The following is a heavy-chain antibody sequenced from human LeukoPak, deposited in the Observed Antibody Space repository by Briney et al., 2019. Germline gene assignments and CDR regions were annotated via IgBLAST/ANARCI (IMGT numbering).Heavy chain of an antibody. CDR2: IYYSGST. Sequence: SETLSLTCTVSGGPISSSSYYWGWIRQPPGKGLEWIGSIYYSGSTYYNPSLKSRVTISVDTSKNQFSLKLSSVTAADTAVYYCARGPEKRFGETQIGNWFDPWGQGTLVTVSS. V-gene: IGHV4-39*07. J-gene: IGHJ5*02. CDR1: GGPISSSSYY. CDR3: ARGPEKRFGETQIGNWFDP. D-gene: IGHD3-10*01.